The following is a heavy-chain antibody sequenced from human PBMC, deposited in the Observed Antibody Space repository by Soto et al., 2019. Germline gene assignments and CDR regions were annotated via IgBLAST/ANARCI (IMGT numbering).Heavy chain of an antibody. V-gene: IGHV3-74*01. CDR2: INSDGSST. CDR3: ARVSHLELEWRYYYYYMDV. J-gene: IGHJ6*03. D-gene: IGHD1-7*01. CDR1: GFTFSSYW. Sequence: EVQLVESGGGLVQPGGSLRLSCAASGFTFSSYWMHWVRQAPGKGLVWVSRINSDGSSTSYADSVKGRFTISRDNAKNTLYLHMNSLRAEDTAVYYCARVSHLELEWRYYYYYMDVWGKGTTVTVSS.